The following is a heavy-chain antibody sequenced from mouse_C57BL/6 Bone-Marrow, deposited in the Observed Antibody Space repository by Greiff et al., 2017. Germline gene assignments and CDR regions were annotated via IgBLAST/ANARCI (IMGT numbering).Heavy chain of an antibody. CDR2: IYPRSGNT. V-gene: IGHV1-81*01. CDR3: ARPIYYGNYDWYFDV. CDR1: GYTFTSYG. J-gene: IGHJ1*03. Sequence: QVQLKQSGAELARPGASVKLSCKASGYTFTSYGISWVKQRTGQGLEWIGEIYPRSGNTYYNEKFKGKATLTADKSSSTAYMELRSLTSEDSAVYFCARPIYYGNYDWYFDVWGTGTTVTVSS. D-gene: IGHD2-1*01.